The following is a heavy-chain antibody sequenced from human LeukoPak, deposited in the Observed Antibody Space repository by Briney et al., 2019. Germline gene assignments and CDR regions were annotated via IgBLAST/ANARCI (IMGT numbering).Heavy chain of an antibody. CDR3: AKDRETTASGTFDF. J-gene: IGHJ4*02. CDR2: ISSSGRNI. V-gene: IGHV3-48*03. Sequence: GGSLRLSCAASGFTFSNYEFNWVRQAPGKGLEWVSYISSSGRNIYYADSVKGRFTISRDSSNNTLYLQMNSLRAEDTGVYFCAKDRETTASGTFDFRGQGTLVTVSS. CDR1: GFTFSNYE. D-gene: IGHD6-13*01.